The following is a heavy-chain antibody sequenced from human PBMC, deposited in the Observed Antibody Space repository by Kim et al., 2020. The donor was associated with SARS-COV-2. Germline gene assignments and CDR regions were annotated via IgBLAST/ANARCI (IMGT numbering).Heavy chain of an antibody. CDR1: GFTFSSYD. J-gene: IGHJ4*02. CDR2: IGTAGDT. D-gene: IGHD6-19*01. Sequence: GGSLRLSCAASGFTFSSYDMHWVRQATGKGLEWVSAIGTAGDTYYPGSVKGRFTISRENAKNSLYLQMNSLRAGDTAVYYCARGLSRAVAGLLSLYYFDYGRTGTLVTVSS. V-gene: IGHV3-13*04. CDR3: ARGLSRAVAGLLSLYYFDY.